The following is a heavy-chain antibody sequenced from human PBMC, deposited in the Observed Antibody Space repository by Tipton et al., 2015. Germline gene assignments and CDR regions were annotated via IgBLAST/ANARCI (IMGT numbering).Heavy chain of an antibody. CDR3: ATGGASSKFNDY. CDR1: GDSISSSYY. Sequence: TLSLTCSVSGDSISSSYYWSWLRQPPGEGLEWIGYIYYTGSTNYNPSLKSRVTMSVDTSKNQFSLNLNSVTAADTAVYYCATGGASSKFNDYWGQGRLVTVSS. D-gene: IGHD1-26*01. J-gene: IGHJ4*02. V-gene: IGHV4-61*01. CDR2: IYYTGST.